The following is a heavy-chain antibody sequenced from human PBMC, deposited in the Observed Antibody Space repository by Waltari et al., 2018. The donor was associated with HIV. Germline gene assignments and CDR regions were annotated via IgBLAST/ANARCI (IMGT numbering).Heavy chain of an antibody. J-gene: IGHJ6*02. D-gene: IGHD3-10*01. V-gene: IGHV4-34*01. CDR2: INHSGST. CDR3: ARGVVTMGRGENQYYYYGMDV. CDR1: GGSFSGYY. Sequence: QVQLQQWGAGLLKPSETLSLTCAVYGGSFSGYYWRWIRQPPGKGLEWIGEINHSGSTNYNPSLKSRVTISVDTSKNQFSLKLSSVTAADTAVYYCARGVVTMGRGENQYYYYGMDVWGQGTTVTVSS.